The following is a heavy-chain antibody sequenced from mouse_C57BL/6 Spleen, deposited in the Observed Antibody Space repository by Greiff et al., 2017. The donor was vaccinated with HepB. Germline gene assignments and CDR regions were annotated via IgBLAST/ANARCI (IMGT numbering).Heavy chain of an antibody. Sequence: EVKLMESEGGLVQPGSSMKLSCTASGFTFSDYYMAWVRQVPEKGLEWVANINYDGSSTYYLDSLKSRFIISRDNAKNILYLQMSSLKSEDTATYYCAREFGYYSFDVWGTGTTVTVSS. V-gene: IGHV5-16*01. CDR3: AREFGYYSFDV. D-gene: IGHD2-3*01. CDR2: INYDGSST. CDR1: GFTFSDYY. J-gene: IGHJ1*03.